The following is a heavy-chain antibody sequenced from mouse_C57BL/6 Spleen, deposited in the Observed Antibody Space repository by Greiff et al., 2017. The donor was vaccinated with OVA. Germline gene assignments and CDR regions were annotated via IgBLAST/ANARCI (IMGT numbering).Heavy chain of an antibody. Sequence: DVKLVESGEGLVKPGGSLKLSCAASGFTFSSYAMSWVRQTPEKRLEWVAYISSGGDYIYYADTVKGRFTISRDNARNTLYLQMSSLKSEDTAMYYCTRVESNYPYYYAMDYWGQGTSVTVSS. CDR1: GFTFSSYA. V-gene: IGHV5-9-1*02. CDR2: ISSGGDYI. D-gene: IGHD2-5*01. J-gene: IGHJ4*01. CDR3: TRVESNYPYYYAMDY.